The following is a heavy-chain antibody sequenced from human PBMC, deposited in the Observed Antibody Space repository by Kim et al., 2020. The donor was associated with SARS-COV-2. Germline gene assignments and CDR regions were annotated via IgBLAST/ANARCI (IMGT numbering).Heavy chain of an antibody. CDR1: GYTFISHG. D-gene: IGHD1-26*01. CDR2: INIYNGKT. Sequence: ASVKVSCKASGYTFISHGISWVRQAPGQGLEWMGWINIYNGKTNYAQNVQGRVTMTADTSTSTAYMELRRLRFDDTAVYYCVRDVPVGITGYFDYWGQGTLVTVSS. V-gene: IGHV1-18*01. J-gene: IGHJ4*02. CDR3: VRDVPVGITGYFDY.